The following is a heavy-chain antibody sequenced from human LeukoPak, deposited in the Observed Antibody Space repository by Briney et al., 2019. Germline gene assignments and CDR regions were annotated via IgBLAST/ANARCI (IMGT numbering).Heavy chain of an antibody. Sequence: PGGSLRLSCATSGFNFNTFWMNWVRQAPGKGLERVAPINQGGTEKYYVDSVKGRFTISRDNAKNSLYLQMYSLRAEDTAVYYCARDGPPAGLYFDNWGQGTLVTVSS. CDR3: ARDGPPAGLYFDN. CDR2: INQGGTEK. D-gene: IGHD2-2*01. V-gene: IGHV3-7*01. CDR1: GFNFNTFW. J-gene: IGHJ4*02.